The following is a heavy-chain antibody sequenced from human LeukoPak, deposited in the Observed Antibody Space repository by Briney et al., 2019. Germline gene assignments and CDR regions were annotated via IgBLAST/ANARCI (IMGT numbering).Heavy chain of an antibody. J-gene: IGHJ6*04. CDR3: ALPADNYDMDV. Sequence: SETLSLTCAVSGYSISSGYYWGWIRQPPGKGLEWIGSIYHSGSTYYNPSLKSRVTISVDTSKNQFSLKLSSVTAADTAVYYCALPADNYDMDVWGKGTTVTVSS. D-gene: IGHD2-2*01. V-gene: IGHV4-38-2*01. CDR2: IYHSGST. CDR1: GYSISSGYY.